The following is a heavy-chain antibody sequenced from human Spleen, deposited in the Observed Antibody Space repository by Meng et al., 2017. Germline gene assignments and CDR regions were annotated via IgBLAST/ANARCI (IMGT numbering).Heavy chain of an antibody. CDR3: ATNGGDMNWFDP. CDR1: GGTFSSYA. CDR2: IIPIFGTA. V-gene: IGHV1-69*06. J-gene: IGHJ5*02. Sequence: SVKVSCKASGGTFSSYAISWVRQAPGQGLEWMGGIIPIFGTANYAQKFQGRVTITADKSTSTAYMELSSLRSEDTAVYYCATNGGDMNWFDPWGQGTLVTVSS. D-gene: IGHD4-17*01.